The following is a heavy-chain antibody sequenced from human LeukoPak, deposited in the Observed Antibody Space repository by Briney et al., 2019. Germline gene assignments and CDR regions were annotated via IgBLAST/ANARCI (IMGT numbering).Heavy chain of an antibody. D-gene: IGHD2-21*02. Sequence: PGGSLRLSCAASGFTFSSYGMHWVRQAPGKGLEWVAVISYDGSNKYYADSVKGRFTISRDNSKNTLYLQMNSLRAEDTAVYYCAKDRVVVTAIHDAFDIWGQGTMVTVSS. V-gene: IGHV3-30*18. CDR3: AKDRVVVTAIHDAFDI. CDR1: GFTFSSYG. CDR2: ISYDGSNK. J-gene: IGHJ3*02.